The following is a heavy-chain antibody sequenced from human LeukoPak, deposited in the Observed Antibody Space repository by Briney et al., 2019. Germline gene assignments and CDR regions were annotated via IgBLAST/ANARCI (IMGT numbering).Heavy chain of an antibody. CDR3: ARRGALRYYDSSGYYST. CDR1: GGSFSGYY. J-gene: IGHJ5*02. D-gene: IGHD3-22*01. CDR2: INHSGST. V-gene: IGHV4-34*01. Sequence: SETLSLTCAVYGGSFSGYYWSWLRQPPGKGLEWIGEINHSGSTNYNPPLKSRVTISVDTSKNQLFLKLSSVTAADTAVYYCARRGALRYYDSSGYYSTWGQGTLVTVSS.